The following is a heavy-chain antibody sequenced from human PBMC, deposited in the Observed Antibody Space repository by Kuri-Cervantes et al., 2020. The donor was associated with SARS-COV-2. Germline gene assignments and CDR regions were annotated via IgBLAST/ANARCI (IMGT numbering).Heavy chain of an antibody. Sequence: ETLSLTCAASGFTFSSYSMNWVRQAPGKGLEWVSSISSSSSYIYYADSVKGRFTISRDNSKNTLFLQMNGLRAEDTAVYYCARAAYCTGGSCYFDFWGQGTLVTVSS. CDR1: GFTFSSYS. D-gene: IGHD2-8*02. CDR3: ARAAYCTGGSCYFDF. V-gene: IGHV3-21*01. J-gene: IGHJ4*02. CDR2: ISSSSSYI.